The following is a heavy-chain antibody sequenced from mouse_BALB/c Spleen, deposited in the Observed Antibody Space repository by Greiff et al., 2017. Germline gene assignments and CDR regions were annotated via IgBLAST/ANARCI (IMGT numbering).Heavy chain of an antibody. CDR1: GYTFTDYE. CDR3: TRLMTTVEGFAY. Sequence: QVQLQQSGAELVRPGASVTLSCKASGYTFTDYEMHWVKQTPVHGLEWIGAIDPETGGTAYNQKFKGKATLTADKSSSTAYMELRSLTSEDSAVYYFTRLMTTVEGFAYGGQGTLVTVSA. J-gene: IGHJ3*01. D-gene: IGHD1-1*01. CDR2: IDPETGGT. V-gene: IGHV1-15*01.